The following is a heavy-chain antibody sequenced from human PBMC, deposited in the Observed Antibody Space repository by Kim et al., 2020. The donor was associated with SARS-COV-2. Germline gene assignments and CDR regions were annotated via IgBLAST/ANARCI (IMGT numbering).Heavy chain of an antibody. J-gene: IGHJ6*02. D-gene: IGHD3-10*01. CDR2: IYSGGST. CDR3: ARDEVLLWFGESHNYYYGMDD. V-gene: IGHV3-53*01. Sequence: GGSLRLSCAASGFTVSSNYMSWVRQAPGKGLEWVSVIYSGGSTYYADSVKGRFTISRDNSKKTLYLQMNSLRAEDMAVYYCARDEVLLWFGESHNYYYGMDDWGQGTTVTVSS. CDR1: GFTVSSNY.